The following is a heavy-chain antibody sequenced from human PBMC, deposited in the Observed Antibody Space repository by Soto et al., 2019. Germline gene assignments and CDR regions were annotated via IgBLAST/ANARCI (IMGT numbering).Heavy chain of an antibody. Sequence: GASVKVSWKASGSTFSSYAISWVRQAPGQRLEWMGGIIPIFGTANYAQKFQGRVTITADESTSTASMELSSLRSEDTAVYYCARSYCSGGSCYSFSILPRYYCCMEVRYPGIMGT. CDR3: ARSYCSGGSCYSFSILPRYYCCMEV. J-gene: IGHJ6*02. D-gene: IGHD2-15*01. CDR1: GSTFSSYA. V-gene: IGHV1-69*13. CDR2: IIPIFGTA.